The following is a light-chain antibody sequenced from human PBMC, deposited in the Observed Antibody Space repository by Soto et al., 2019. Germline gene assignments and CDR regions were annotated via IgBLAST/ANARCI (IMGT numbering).Light chain of an antibody. CDR1: QSVGSK. CDR3: QQYGSPPPLT. V-gene: IGKV3D-15*02. CDR2: SAS. J-gene: IGKJ4*01. Sequence: EKVMKQSAVTRAGSPGERVTLSCSASQSVGSKLAWYHQKPGQAPRLLIYSASNRATGIPARFSGSGSGTDFTLTISSLEPEDFAVYYCQQYGSPPPLTFGGGTKVDIK.